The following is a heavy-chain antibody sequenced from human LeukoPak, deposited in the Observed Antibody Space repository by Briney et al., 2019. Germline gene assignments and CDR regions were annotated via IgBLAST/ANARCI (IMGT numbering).Heavy chain of an antibody. J-gene: IGHJ6*03. CDR3: ARSLYYYYYMDV. Sequence: QVQLQELGPGLVKPSQTLPLPCTVSAVSLSRGSCSCCLIRQPPRKGLAGIGRINTSASTNYNPSLKSRVSISVDTSKNQFSLKLSSVTAADTAVYYCARSLYYYYYMDVWGKGTTVTVSS. CDR2: INTSAST. CDR1: AVSLSRGSCS. V-gene: IGHV4-61*02.